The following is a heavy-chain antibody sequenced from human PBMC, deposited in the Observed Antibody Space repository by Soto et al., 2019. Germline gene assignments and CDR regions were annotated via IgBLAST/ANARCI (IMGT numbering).Heavy chain of an antibody. D-gene: IGHD6-19*01. Sequence: ASVKVSCTASGYTFTSYGISWVRQAPGQGLEWMGWISAYNGNTNYAQKLQGRVTMTTDTSTSTAYMELRSLRSDNTAVYYCARGPPSGWTIPWWFEPWGQGTLVTVAS. V-gene: IGHV1-18*04. CDR2: ISAYNGNT. CDR3: ARGPPSGWTIPWWFEP. J-gene: IGHJ5*02. CDR1: GYTFTSYG.